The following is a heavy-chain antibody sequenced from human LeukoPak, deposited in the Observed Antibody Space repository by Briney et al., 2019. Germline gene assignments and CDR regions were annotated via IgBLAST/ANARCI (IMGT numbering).Heavy chain of an antibody. CDR2: ISSSGSTI. V-gene: IGHV3-48*03. Sequence: GGSLRLSCAASGFTFSSYEMNWVRQAPGKGLEWVSYISSSGSTIYYADSVKGRFTISRDNAKNSLYLQMNSLRAEDTAVYYRARGGQYSSSWIDAFDIWGQGTMVTVSS. J-gene: IGHJ3*02. CDR1: GFTFSSYE. D-gene: IGHD6-13*01. CDR3: ARGGQYSSSWIDAFDI.